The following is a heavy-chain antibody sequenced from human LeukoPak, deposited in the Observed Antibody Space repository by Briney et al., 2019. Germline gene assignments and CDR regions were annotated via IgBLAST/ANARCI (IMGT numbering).Heavy chain of an antibody. Sequence: PGGSLRLSCAASGFTFSTYSMAWVRQAPGKGLEWVSSTNRNGDDLYYADSVKGRFIVSRDNSRDTLFLQMNGLRAEDTAVYNCAKGNPSIVGSRDPFDIWGQGTMVTVSS. CDR3: AKGNPSIVGSRDPFDI. CDR1: GFTFSTYS. J-gene: IGHJ3*02. V-gene: IGHV3-23*05. CDR2: TNRNGDDL. D-gene: IGHD1-26*01.